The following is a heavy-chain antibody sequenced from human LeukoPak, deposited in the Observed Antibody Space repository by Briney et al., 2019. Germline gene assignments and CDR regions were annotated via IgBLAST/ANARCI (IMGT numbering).Heavy chain of an antibody. Sequence: LETLSLTCTVSGGSISGYYWSWIRQPPGKGLEWIGYIYYSGSTNYNPSLNSRATVSVDTSKNQCTLKLSSVTAADTAVYYCARGHYGFDPWGQGNLVTVSS. J-gene: IGHJ5*02. CDR3: ARGHYGFDP. CDR2: IYYSGST. D-gene: IGHD3-16*01. CDR1: GGSISGYY. V-gene: IGHV4-59*08.